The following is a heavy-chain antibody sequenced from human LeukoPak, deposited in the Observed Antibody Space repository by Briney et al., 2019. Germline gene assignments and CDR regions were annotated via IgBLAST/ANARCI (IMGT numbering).Heavy chain of an antibody. J-gene: IGHJ4*02. CDR3: ARALEPSIAVIDY. CDR2: ISGSSTYI. CDR1: GFTFSSYS. D-gene: IGHD6-19*01. V-gene: IGHV3-21*01. Sequence: GGSLRLSCAASGFTFSSYSMNWVRQTPGKGLDWVSSISGSSTYIYYADSVKGRFTISRDNAKNSLYLQMNSLRAEDKAVYYCARALEPSIAVIDYWGQGTLVTVSS.